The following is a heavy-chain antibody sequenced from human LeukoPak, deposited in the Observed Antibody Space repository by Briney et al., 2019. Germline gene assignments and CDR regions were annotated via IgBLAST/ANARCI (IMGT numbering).Heavy chain of an antibody. Sequence: GESLKISCKGSGYSFTSYWIGWVRQMPGKGLEWMGIIYPGDSDTRYSPSLQGQVTISADKSISTAYLQWSSLKASNTAMYYCARHREEGYSYGYYFDYWGQGTLVTVSS. CDR2: IYPGDSDT. J-gene: IGHJ4*02. CDR1: GYSFTSYW. V-gene: IGHV5-51*01. CDR3: ARHREEGYSYGYYFDY. D-gene: IGHD5-18*01.